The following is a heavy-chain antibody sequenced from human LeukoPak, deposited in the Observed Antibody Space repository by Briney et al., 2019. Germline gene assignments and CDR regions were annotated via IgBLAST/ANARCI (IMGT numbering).Heavy chain of an antibody. CDR1: GGSISSSNW. CDR3: ARDNYGSGSHFDY. D-gene: IGHD3-10*01. V-gene: IGHV4-4*02. Sequence: SETLSLTCAVSGGSISSSNWWSWVRQPPGKGLEWIGEIYHSGNTNYNPSLKSRVTISVDKSKNQFSLKLSSVTAADTAVYYCARDNYGSGSHFDYWGQGTLVTVSS. J-gene: IGHJ4*02. CDR2: IYHSGNT.